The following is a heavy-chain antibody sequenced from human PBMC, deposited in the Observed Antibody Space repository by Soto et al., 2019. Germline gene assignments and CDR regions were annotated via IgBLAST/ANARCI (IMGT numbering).Heavy chain of an antibody. J-gene: IGHJ4*02. V-gene: IGHV3-48*03. CDR2: IQNGGSPI. CDR1: GFTFSNDE. Sequence: EVQLVESGGGLVQPGGSLRLSCEASGFTFSNDEMSWFRQAPGKAPEWIAYIQNGGSPIFYADSVRGRFTISRDNAKNSLYLQMSSLTAEDTAVYSCERGWHRGAHYGYWGQGALVPVSS. D-gene: IGHD3-10*01. CDR3: ERGWHRGAHYGY.